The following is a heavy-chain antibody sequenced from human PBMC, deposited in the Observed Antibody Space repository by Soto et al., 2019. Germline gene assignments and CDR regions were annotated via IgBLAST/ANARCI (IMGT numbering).Heavy chain of an antibody. Sequence: QVQLVQSGAEVKKPGSSVKVSCKASGGTFTSYVISWVEQAPGQGLDWLGGIIPIFGHANYAQKFQGRVTITADESTSTAYMELSSLRSEDTAVYYCARGLHIVVVVAASTGQGVSGDAFDIWGQGTMVTVSS. J-gene: IGHJ3*02. CDR1: GGTFTSYV. CDR2: IIPIFGHA. CDR3: ARGLHIVVVVAASTGQGVSGDAFDI. D-gene: IGHD2-15*01. V-gene: IGHV1-69*01.